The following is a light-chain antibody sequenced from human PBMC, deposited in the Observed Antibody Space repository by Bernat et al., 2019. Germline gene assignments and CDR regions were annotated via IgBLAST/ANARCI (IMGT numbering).Light chain of an antibody. V-gene: IGKV1-9*01. J-gene: IGKJ5*01. CDR1: QGISSS. Sequence: DIQLTQSPSFLSASVGDRVTITCRASQGISSSLAWYQQKPGKAPELLVYSASFLQSGVPARFSGSGSGTDFTLTISGLQPEDVATYYCQQLNNYPLTFGQGTRLDIK. CDR2: SAS. CDR3: QQLNNYPLT.